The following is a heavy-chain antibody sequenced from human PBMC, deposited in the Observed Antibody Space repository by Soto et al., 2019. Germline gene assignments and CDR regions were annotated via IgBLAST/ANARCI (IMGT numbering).Heavy chain of an antibody. CDR2: ISAYNGNT. D-gene: IGHD3-3*01. CDR3: ARSGEGITIFGVVARAQDY. CDR1: GYTFTSYG. V-gene: IGHV1-18*01. J-gene: IGHJ4*02. Sequence: QVPLVQSGAEVKKPGASVKVSCKASGYTFTSYGISWVRQAPGQGLEWMGWISAYNGNTNYAQKLQGRVTMTTDTSTSTAYMELRSLRSDDTAVYYCARSGEGITIFGVVARAQDYWGQGTLVTVSS.